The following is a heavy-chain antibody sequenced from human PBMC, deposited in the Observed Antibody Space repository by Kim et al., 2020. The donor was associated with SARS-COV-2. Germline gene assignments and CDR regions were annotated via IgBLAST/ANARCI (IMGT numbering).Heavy chain of an antibody. Sequence: SETLSLTCAVYGGSFSGYYWSWIRQPPGKGLEWIGEINHSGSTNYNPSLKSRVTISVDTSKNQFSLKLSSVTAADTAVYYCARGVRVPNNWFDPWGQGTLVTVSS. CDR3: ARGVRVPNNWFDP. J-gene: IGHJ5*02. V-gene: IGHV4-34*01. D-gene: IGHD3-10*01. CDR1: GGSFSGYY. CDR2: INHSGST.